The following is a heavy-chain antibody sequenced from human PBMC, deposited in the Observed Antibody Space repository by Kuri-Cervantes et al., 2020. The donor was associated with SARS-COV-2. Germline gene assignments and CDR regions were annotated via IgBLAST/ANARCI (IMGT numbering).Heavy chain of an antibody. D-gene: IGHD3-3*01. CDR3: ARGIHYDFWSGYSTFDY. Sequence: SETLSLTCTVSGGSISSYYWSWIRQPPGKGLEWIGYIYYSGSTNYNPSLKSRVTISVDTSKNQFSLKLSSVTAADTAVYYCARGIHYDFWSGYSTFDYWGQGTLVTVSS. V-gene: IGHV4-59*01. J-gene: IGHJ4*02. CDR1: GGSISSYY. CDR2: IYYSGST.